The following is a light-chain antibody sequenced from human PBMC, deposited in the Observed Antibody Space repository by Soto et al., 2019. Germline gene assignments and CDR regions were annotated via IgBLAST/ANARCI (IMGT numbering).Light chain of an antibody. V-gene: IGKV3-20*01. J-gene: IGKJ1*01. Sequence: EIVLTQSPGTLSLSPGERATLSCRASQSVSSSYLAWYQQKPGQAPRLLIYGASSRATGIPDRFSGSGSGTDFTLTISRLEPEVFAVYYWQQYGSSPGTFGQGTKVEIK. CDR2: GAS. CDR1: QSVSSSY. CDR3: QQYGSSPGT.